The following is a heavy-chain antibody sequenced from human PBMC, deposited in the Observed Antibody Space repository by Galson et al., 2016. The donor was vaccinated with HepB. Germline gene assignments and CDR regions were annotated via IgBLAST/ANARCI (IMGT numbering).Heavy chain of an antibody. Sequence: SLRLSCAAYGFTFSSYGMHWVRQAPGKGLEWVAVISYDGSDKYYADSVKGRFTISRDNSKNTLYLQMSSLRAEDTAVYYCAKDVWRGSGTDYYGMDVWGQGTTVTASS. CDR3: AKDVWRGSGTDYYGMDV. V-gene: IGHV3-30*18. D-gene: IGHD1-1*01. J-gene: IGHJ6*02. CDR2: ISYDGSDK. CDR1: GFTFSSYG.